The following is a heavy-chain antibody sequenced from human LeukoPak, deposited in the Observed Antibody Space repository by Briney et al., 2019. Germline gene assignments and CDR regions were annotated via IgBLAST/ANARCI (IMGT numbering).Heavy chain of an antibody. V-gene: IGHV4-59*01. D-gene: IGHD5-18*01. CDR2: MQSTGNS. J-gene: IGHJ4*02. CDR1: GDSISTYR. Sequence: SETPSLTCTVSGDSISTYRWNWIRKPPGKGLEWIGYMQSTGNSNYNPSLKNRVNIFVDMSKNHFVLNLRSVTAADTAVYYCARDKRHSYGRYFDPWGQGMLVTVSS. CDR3: ARDKRHSYGRYFDP.